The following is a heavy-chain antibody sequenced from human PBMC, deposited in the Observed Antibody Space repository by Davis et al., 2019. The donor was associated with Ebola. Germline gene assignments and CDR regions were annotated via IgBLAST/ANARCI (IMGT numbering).Heavy chain of an antibody. V-gene: IGHV3-74*01. CDR1: GFTFSSYW. D-gene: IGHD6-13*01. CDR3: AKDRTSSSWYESGY. CDR2: INSDGSST. Sequence: HTGGSLRLSCAASGFTFSSYWMHWVRQAPGKGLVWVSRINSDGSSTSYADSVKGRFTISRDNAKNTLYLQMNSLRAEDTAVYYCAKDRTSSSWYESGYWGQGTLVTVSS. J-gene: IGHJ4*02.